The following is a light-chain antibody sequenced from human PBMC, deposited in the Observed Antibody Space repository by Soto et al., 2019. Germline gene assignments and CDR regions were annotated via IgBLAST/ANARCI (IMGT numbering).Light chain of an antibody. CDR1: QGIRND. CDR2: AAS. CDR3: LQHNSYRWT. J-gene: IGKJ1*01. V-gene: IGKV1-17*01. Sequence: DIQMTQSPSSLSASVGDRVTITCRASQGIRNDLGWYQQKPGKAPKRLIYAASSLQSGVPSRFSGSESVTEFAHKISSLQPEDLATCYCLQHNSYRWTFGQGTKVEI.